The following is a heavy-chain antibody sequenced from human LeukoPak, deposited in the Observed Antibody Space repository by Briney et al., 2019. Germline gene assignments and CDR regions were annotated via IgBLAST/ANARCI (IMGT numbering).Heavy chain of an antibody. CDR3: AKARGYDILTGYSYFDY. J-gene: IGHJ4*02. CDR1: GFTFSTYW. V-gene: IGHV3-74*01. D-gene: IGHD3-9*01. CDR2: INSDGSST. Sequence: GGSLRLSCAASGFTFSTYWMHWVRQAPGKGLVWVSRINSDGSSTSYADSVKGRITISRDNAKNSLYLQMNSLRAEDMALYYCAKARGYDILTGYSYFDYWGQGTLVTVSS.